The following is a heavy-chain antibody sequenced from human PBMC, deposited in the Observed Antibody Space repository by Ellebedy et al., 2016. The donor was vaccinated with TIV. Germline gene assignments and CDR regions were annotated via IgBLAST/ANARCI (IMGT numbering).Heavy chain of an antibody. CDR1: GFIFNHYS. Sequence: GESLKISCAASGFIFNHYSMNWVRQAPGKGLEWISSISSTGYYIYYADSVKGRFTISRDDAKNSLFLQINSLRSEDTAVYYCARRGEHYTWGQGTLVTVSS. J-gene: IGHJ5*02. CDR2: ISSTGYYI. CDR3: ARRGEHYT. D-gene: IGHD1/OR15-1a*01. V-gene: IGHV3-21*01.